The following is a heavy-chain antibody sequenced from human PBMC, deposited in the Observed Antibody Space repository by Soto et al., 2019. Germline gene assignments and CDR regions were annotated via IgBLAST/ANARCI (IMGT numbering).Heavy chain of an antibody. Sequence: SETLSLTCAVSSGSISSSNWWSWVRQPPGKGLEWIGEIHHSGSTNYNPSLKSRVTISVDKSKNQFSLKLSSVTAADTAVYYCARGPTGNYYYYYYMDVWGKGTTVTVSS. CDR3: ARGPTGNYYYYYYMDV. J-gene: IGHJ6*03. CDR1: SGSISSSNW. CDR2: IHHSGST. V-gene: IGHV4-4*02. D-gene: IGHD1-1*01.